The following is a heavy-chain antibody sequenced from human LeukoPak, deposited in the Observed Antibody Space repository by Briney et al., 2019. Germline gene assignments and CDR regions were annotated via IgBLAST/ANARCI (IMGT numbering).Heavy chain of an antibody. J-gene: IGHJ3*02. CDR2: ISGSGGST. Sequence: GGSLRLSCAASGFTFSSNVMIWVRQAPGKGLEWVSAISGSGGSTYYADSVKGRFTISRDNSKNTLYLQMNSLRAEDTAVYYCAKVRGLVVTAFDIWGQGTMVTVSS. CDR1: GFTFSSNV. CDR3: AKVRGLVVTAFDI. D-gene: IGHD3-22*01. V-gene: IGHV3-23*01.